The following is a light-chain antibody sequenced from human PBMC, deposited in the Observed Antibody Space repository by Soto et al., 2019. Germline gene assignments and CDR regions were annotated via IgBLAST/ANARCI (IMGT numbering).Light chain of an antibody. Sequence: QSVRTHPPSSSGTPGQRVTISCSGSSSNIGSKTVNWYQQLPGTVPKLLIYNSYQRPSGVPDRFSGSKSGTSASLAISGLQSEDEADYYCAAWDASLNGYVFGPGTKVTVL. J-gene: IGLJ1*01. CDR2: NSY. V-gene: IGLV1-44*01. CDR1: SSNIGSKT. CDR3: AAWDASLNGYV.